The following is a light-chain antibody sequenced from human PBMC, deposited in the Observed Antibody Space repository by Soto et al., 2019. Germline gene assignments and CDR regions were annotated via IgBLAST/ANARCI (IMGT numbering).Light chain of an antibody. CDR1: QSISTSF. Sequence: EIVLTQSPGTLSFSPGARATLSCRASQSISTSFLAWYQQKPGQAPRLLIYGASIRATGIPDRFSGSGSGTDFTLTISRLEPEDFAVYYCQQNGRSPPWTFGQGTKVDIK. CDR2: GAS. J-gene: IGKJ1*01. CDR3: QQNGRSPPWT. V-gene: IGKV3-20*01.